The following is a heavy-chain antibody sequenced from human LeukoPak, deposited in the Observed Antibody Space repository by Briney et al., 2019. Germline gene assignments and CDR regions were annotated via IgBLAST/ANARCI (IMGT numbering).Heavy chain of an antibody. V-gene: IGHV4-39*01. CDR1: GASISSDSYY. D-gene: IGHD3-10*01. CDR3: ARRTDDSGSYFDY. J-gene: IGHJ4*02. Sequence: PAETLSLTCTASGASISSDSYYWGWIRQPPGKGLEWIGSFYSRGNSYDNPSLRSRVTISVDTSKNQVSLRLSSVTAADTAVYYCARRTDDSGSYFDYWGQGTLVTVSS. CDR2: FYSRGNS.